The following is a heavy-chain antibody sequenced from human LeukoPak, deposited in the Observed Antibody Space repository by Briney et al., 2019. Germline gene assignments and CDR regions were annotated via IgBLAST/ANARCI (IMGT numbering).Heavy chain of an antibody. D-gene: IGHD3-22*01. V-gene: IGHV3-43D*04. J-gene: IGHJ3*02. CDR2: ISWDGGST. CDR3: AKEGYYYDSSGSGAFDI. CDR1: GFTFDDYA. Sequence: GGSLRLSCAASGFTFDDYAMHWVRQAPGKGLEWVSLISWDGGSTYYADSVKGRFTISRDNSKNSLYLQMNSLRAEDTALYYCAKEGYYYDSSGSGAFDIWGQGTMVTVFS.